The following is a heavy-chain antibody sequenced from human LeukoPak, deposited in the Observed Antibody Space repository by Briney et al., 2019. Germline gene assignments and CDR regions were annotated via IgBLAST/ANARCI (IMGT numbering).Heavy chain of an antibody. Sequence: SETLSLTCAVYGGSFSGYYWSWIRQPPGKGLEWIGSIYYSGSTYYNPSLKSRVTISVDTSKNQFSLKLSSVTAADTAVYYCARKQLVSNFDYWGQGTLVTVSS. CDR3: ARKQLVSNFDY. V-gene: IGHV4-34*01. CDR1: GGSFSGYY. D-gene: IGHD6-13*01. CDR2: IYYSGST. J-gene: IGHJ4*02.